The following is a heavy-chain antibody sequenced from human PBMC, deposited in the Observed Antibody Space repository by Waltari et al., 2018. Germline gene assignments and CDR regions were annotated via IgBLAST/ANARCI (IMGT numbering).Heavy chain of an antibody. J-gene: IGHJ4*02. Sequence: QVLLQQWGAGLLKPSETLSLTCAVHGGSFNFYYWSWIRQPPGEGLEWVGEITHSGSTNYNPSLKSRVSISVDTPNNQFSLKLTSVTAADTAAYYCARRGYCGIDCYSNYFDFWGQGTLVTVSS. CDR1: GGSFNFYY. CDR3: ARRGYCGIDCYSNYFDF. CDR2: ITHSGST. V-gene: IGHV4-34*01. D-gene: IGHD2-21*01.